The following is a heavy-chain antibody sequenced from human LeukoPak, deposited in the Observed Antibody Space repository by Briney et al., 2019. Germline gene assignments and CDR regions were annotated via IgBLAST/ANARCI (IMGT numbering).Heavy chain of an antibody. CDR2: ISSSSSYI. V-gene: IGHV3-21*01. D-gene: IGHD6-13*01. CDR1: GFTFSSYA. Sequence: GGSLRLSCAASGFTFSSYAMNWVRQAPGKGLEWVSSISSSSSYIYYADSVKGRFTISRDNAKNSLYLQMNSLRAEDTAVYYCARGGAQQLDNNWFDPWGQGTLVTVSS. CDR3: ARGGAQQLDNNWFDP. J-gene: IGHJ5*02.